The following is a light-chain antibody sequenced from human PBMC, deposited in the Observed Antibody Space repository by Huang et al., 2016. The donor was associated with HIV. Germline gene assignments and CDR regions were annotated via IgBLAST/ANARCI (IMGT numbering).Light chain of an antibody. CDR1: QSVATN. CDR3: QQYHNWPYT. Sequence: EIIMPQSPATLSLSPGEGASLSCRANQSVATNLAWYLHRPGQGPRILIFGASTRASGVPGRFSGSGSGTQFTLTVSGLQSEDFAVYYCQQYHNWPYTFGQGTKLEI. V-gene: IGKV3-15*01. CDR2: GAS. J-gene: IGKJ2*01.